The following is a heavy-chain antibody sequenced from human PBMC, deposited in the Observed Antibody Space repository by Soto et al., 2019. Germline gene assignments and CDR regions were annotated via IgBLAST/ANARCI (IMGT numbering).Heavy chain of an antibody. D-gene: IGHD3-10*01. V-gene: IGHV4-34*01. CDR3: ARLEEGGSGSYYSDY. CDR1: GGSFSGYC. Sequence: SETLCLTCAVDGGSFSGYCLSWIRQPPGKGLEWIGEINHSGSTNYSPSLKSRVTISVDTSKNQFSLKLSSVTAADTAVYYCARLEEGGSGSYYSDYWGQGTLVTVSS. CDR2: INHSGST. J-gene: IGHJ4*02.